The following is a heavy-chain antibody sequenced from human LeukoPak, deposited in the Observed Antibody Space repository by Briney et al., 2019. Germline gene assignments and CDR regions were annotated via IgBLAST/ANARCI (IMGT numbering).Heavy chain of an antibody. J-gene: IGHJ4*02. CDR1: GGSISSYY. CDR3: ARASWGIAAALDY. CDR2: IYYSGST. Sequence: PSETLSLTCTVSGGSISSYYWSWIRQPPGKGLEWIGYIYYSGSTNYNPSLKSRVTISVDTSKNQFSLKLSSVTAADTAVYYCARASWGIAAALDYWGQGTLVTVSS. V-gene: IGHV4-59*01. D-gene: IGHD6-13*01.